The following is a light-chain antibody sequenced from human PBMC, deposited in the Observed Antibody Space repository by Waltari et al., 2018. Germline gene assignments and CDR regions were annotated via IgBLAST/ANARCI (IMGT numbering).Light chain of an antibody. CDR3: CSYAGRGTYV. Sequence: QSALTQPASVSGTPGQSSTLPCSGTTRDVGSYTLFPWYQQHPGEAPKLLSCEVFKRPPDTSSRFSGAKSGSTASLTISGLQPEDEADYYCCSYAGRGTYVFGSGTKVTVL. CDR1: TRDVGSYTL. CDR2: EVF. J-gene: IGLJ1*01. V-gene: IGLV2-23*02.